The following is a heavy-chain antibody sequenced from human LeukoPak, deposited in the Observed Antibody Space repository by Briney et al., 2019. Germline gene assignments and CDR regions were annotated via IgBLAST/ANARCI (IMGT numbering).Heavy chain of an antibody. V-gene: IGHV3-7*04. CDR3: ARETEMANLDY. CDR2: VKQDGSEK. J-gene: IGHJ4*02. Sequence: GGSLRLSCTASGFTFSSYWMNWVRQAPGKGLEWVANVKQDGSEKYYVDSVKGRFTISRDNAKKSLYLQMNSLRAEDTAVYYCARETEMANLDYWGQGTLVTVSS. CDR1: GFTFSSYW. D-gene: IGHD5-24*01.